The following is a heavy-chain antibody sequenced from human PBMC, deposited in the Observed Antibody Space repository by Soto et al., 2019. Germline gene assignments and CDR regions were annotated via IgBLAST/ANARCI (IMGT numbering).Heavy chain of an antibody. Sequence: SETLSLTCAVYGGSFSGNYWSWIRQPPGKGLEWIGEINHSGSTNYNPSLKSRVTISVDTSKNQFSLRLTSVTAADTAVYYCAKGYCSSSSCFNWFDSWGQGTQVTVSS. V-gene: IGHV4-34*01. CDR3: AKGYCSSSSCFNWFDS. J-gene: IGHJ5*01. D-gene: IGHD2-2*01. CDR1: GGSFSGNY. CDR2: INHSGST.